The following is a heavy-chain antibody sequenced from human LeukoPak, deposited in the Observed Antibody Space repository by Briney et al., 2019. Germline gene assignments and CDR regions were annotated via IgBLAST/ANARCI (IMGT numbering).Heavy chain of an antibody. CDR1: GFAFSRYW. J-gene: IGHJ6*02. V-gene: IGHV3-74*01. CDR3: ATANYGLDV. Sequence: GGSLRLSCAASGFAFSRYWMHWVRQAPGKGLLWVSRISSDGSNTLYADSVKGRFTVSRDNAKNTLYLQMDSLRADDTAAYYCATANYGLDVWGQGTTVTVSS. CDR2: ISSDGSNT.